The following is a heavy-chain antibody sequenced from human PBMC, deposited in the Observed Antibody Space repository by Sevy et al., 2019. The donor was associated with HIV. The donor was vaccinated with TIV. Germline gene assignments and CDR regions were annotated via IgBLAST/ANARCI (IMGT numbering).Heavy chain of an antibody. CDR2: IYYSGST. D-gene: IGHD4-17*01. CDR3: ARAPKRLTTVITYYYYYYMDV. Sequence: SETLSLTCTISGGSISSYYWSWIRQPPGKGLEWIGYIYYSGSTNYNPSLKSRVTISVDTSKNQFSLKLSSVTAADTAVYYCARAPKRLTTVITYYYYYYMDVWGKGTTVTVSS. CDR1: GGSISSYY. V-gene: IGHV4-59*01. J-gene: IGHJ6*03.